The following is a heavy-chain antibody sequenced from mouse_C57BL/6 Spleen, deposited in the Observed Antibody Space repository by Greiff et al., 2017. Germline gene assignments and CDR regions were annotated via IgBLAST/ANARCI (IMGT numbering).Heavy chain of an antibody. V-gene: IGHV1-19*01. J-gene: IGHJ4*01. D-gene: IGHD4-1*02. Sequence: VQLQQPGPVLVKPGASVKMSCKASGYTFTDYYMNWVKQSPGKSLEWIGVINPYTGGTSYNQKFKGKATLTVDKSSSTAYMELNSLTSEDSAVYYCARSTNWDYAMDYWGQGTSVTVSS. CDR3: ARSTNWDYAMDY. CDR2: INPYTGGT. CDR1: GYTFTDYY.